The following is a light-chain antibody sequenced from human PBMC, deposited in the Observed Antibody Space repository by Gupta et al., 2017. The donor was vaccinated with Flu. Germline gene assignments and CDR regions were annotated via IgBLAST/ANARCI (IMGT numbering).Light chain of an antibody. CDR2: AAS. CDR3: LQHNTPLP. V-gene: IGKV1-17*01. J-gene: IGKJ4*01. CDR1: QGIRND. Sequence: QMTQSPSSLSASVGDRVTITCRESQGIRNDLGWYQQKPVKAPKRMIYAASSLKRGVPSRFSGSGAGTEFTLTISSLQHEDFANYYCLQHNTPLPFGRGTEVEIK.